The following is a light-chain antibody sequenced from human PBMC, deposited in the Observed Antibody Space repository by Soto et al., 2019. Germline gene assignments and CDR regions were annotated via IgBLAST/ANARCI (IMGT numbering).Light chain of an antibody. J-gene: IGKJ4*01. V-gene: IGKV4-1*01. CDR3: QQYYSNPFT. CDR2: WAS. CDR1: QSVLYSNNKNY. Sequence: DIEMTQSPSSLSASVGDTVTITCKSSQSVLYSNNKNYLAWYQQKPGQPPKLLIYWASTRDSGVPDRFIGSGSGTDFTLTISSLQAEAVAVYHCQQYYSNPFTFGGGTKVDIK.